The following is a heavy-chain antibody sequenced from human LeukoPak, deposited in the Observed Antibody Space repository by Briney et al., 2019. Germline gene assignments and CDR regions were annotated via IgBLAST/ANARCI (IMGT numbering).Heavy chain of an antibody. CDR2: ISSSSSYI. D-gene: IGHD3-3*01. V-gene: IGHV3-21*01. J-gene: IGHJ6*03. CDR3: ARAPSKYDFWSGYHYYYMDV. CDR1: GFTFSSYS. Sequence: GGSLRLSCAASGFTFSSYSMNWVRQAPGKGLEWVSSISSSSSYIYYADSVKGRFTISRDNAKNSLYLQMYSLRAEGTAVYYCARAPSKYDFWSGYHYYYMDVWGKGTTVTVSS.